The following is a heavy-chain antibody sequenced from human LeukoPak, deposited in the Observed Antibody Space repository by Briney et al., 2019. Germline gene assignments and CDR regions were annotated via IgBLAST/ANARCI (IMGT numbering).Heavy chain of an antibody. J-gene: IGHJ4*02. Sequence: PGGSLRLSCAASGFTFSGSAMHWVRQASGKGLEWVGRIRSKANSYATAYAASVKGRFTISRDDSKNTAYLQMNSLKTEDTAVYYCTRLFGDFWCGYPPYFDYWGQGTLVTVSS. CDR1: GFTFSGSA. CDR3: TRLFGDFWCGYPPYFDY. CDR2: IRSKANSYAT. D-gene: IGHD3-3*01. V-gene: IGHV3-73*01.